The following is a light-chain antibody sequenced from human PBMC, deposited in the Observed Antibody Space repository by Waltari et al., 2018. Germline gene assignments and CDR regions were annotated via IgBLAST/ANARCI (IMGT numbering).Light chain of an antibody. CDR1: TANLAGNN. J-gene: IGLJ3*02. CDR3: AAWDGSLSGWV. V-gene: IGLV1-47*01. Sequence: QSALPQPPPTSGTPGQRVTISCYGTTANLAGNNVIWYQQLPGPAPKLLIYRTKQRPSGVPDRFSGSKSGTSGSLAISGLRSEDEADYYCAAWDGSLSGWVFGGGTKLTVL. CDR2: RTK.